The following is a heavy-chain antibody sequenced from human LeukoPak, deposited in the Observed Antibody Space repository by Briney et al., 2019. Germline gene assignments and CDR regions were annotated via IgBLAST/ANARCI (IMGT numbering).Heavy chain of an antibody. Sequence: GGSLRLSCAASGFTFSSYSMNWVRQAPGKGLEWVSYISSSSSTIYYADSVKGRFTISRDNAKNSRYLQMNSLRAEATAVYYCARAVERGYSYGYYFDYWGQGTLVTVSS. CDR2: ISSSSSTI. CDR1: GFTFSSYS. CDR3: ARAVERGYSYGYYFDY. J-gene: IGHJ4*02. V-gene: IGHV3-48*01. D-gene: IGHD5-18*01.